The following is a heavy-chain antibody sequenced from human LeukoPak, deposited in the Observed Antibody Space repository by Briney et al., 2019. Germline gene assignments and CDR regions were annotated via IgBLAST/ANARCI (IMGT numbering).Heavy chain of an antibody. CDR1: GFTFSSYE. V-gene: IGHV3-48*03. CDR2: ISSSGSTI. J-gene: IGHJ6*03. Sequence: GGSLRLSCAASGFTFSSYEMNWVRQAPGKVLEWVSYISSSGSTIYYADSVKGRFTISRDNAKNSLYLQMNSLRAEDTAVYYCARRVVYYYYMDVWGKGTTVTISS. D-gene: IGHD2-15*01. CDR3: ARRVVYYYYMDV.